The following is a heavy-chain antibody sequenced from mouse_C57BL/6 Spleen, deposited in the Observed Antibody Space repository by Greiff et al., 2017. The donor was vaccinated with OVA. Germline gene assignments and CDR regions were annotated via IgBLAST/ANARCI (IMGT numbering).Heavy chain of an antibody. CDR3: GRHGGGNYAWFAY. J-gene: IGHJ3*01. CDR2: INPGSGGT. D-gene: IGHD2-1*01. Sequence: VQLQQSGAELVRPGTSVKVSCKASGYAFTNYLIEWVKQRPGQGLEWIGVINPGSGGTNYNEKFKGKATLTADKSSSTAYMQLISLTSAESAVDFCGRHGGGNYAWFAYWGQGTLVTVSA. V-gene: IGHV1-54*01. CDR1: GYAFTNYL.